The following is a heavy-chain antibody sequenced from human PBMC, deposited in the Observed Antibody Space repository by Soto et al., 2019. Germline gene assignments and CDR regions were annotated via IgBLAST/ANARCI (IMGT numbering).Heavy chain of an antibody. V-gene: IGHV3-9*01. D-gene: IGHD6-6*01. CDR1: GFTFDDYA. CDR2: ISWNSGSI. Sequence: SLRLSCAASGFTFDDYAMHWVRQAPGKGLEWVSGISWNSGSIGYADSVKGRFTISRDNAKNSLYLQMNSLRAEDTALYYCAKAPGGQLAFYYFDYWGQGTLVTVSS. CDR3: AKAPGGQLAFYYFDY. J-gene: IGHJ4*02.